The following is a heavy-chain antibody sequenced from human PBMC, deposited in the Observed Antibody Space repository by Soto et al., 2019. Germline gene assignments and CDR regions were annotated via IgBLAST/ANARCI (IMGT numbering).Heavy chain of an antibody. CDR1: GYTFPIYW. J-gene: IGHJ4*02. CDR2: IYPGDSDT. D-gene: IGHD5-12*01. Sequence: PGESLKISCKGSGYTFPIYWIAWVRQMPGKGLEWMGIIYPGDSDTRYSPSFQGQVTISADKSISSAYLQWSSLRASDTAMYYCARQDGYALYYFDSWGQGTLVTVSS. CDR3: ARQDGYALYYFDS. V-gene: IGHV5-51*01.